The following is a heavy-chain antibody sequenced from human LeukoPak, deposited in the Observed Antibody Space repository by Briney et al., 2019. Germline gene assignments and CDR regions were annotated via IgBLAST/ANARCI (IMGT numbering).Heavy chain of an antibody. CDR2: IKQDGSEK. J-gene: IGHJ4*02. CDR3: AKDHGSSDWYYFDY. D-gene: IGHD6-13*01. V-gene: IGHV3-7*01. CDR1: RFTFSTYW. Sequence: GGSLRLSCVASRFTFSTYWMSWVRQAPGKGLEWVANIKQDGSEKYYVDSVKGRFTISRDNSKNTLYLQMNTLRADDTAVYYCAKDHGSSDWYYFDYWGQGTLVTVSS.